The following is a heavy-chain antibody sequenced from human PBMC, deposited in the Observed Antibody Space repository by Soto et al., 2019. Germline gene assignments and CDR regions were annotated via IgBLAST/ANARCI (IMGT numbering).Heavy chain of an antibody. Sequence: GSGPNAGEPTQTLTLTCSVSGFSLSARGVGVGWIRQPPGKALEWLAIIYWNDDKLYSPSLKSRLTITKDTAENQVVLTMTNMDPVDTATYFCAHSPWGAAPDYWGQGTVVTVSS. V-gene: IGHV2-5*01. CDR3: AHSPWGAAPDY. CDR1: GFSLSARGVG. D-gene: IGHD3-16*01. CDR2: IYWNDDK. J-gene: IGHJ4*02.